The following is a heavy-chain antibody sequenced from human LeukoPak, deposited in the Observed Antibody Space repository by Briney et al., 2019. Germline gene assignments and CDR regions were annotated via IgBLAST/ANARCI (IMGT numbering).Heavy chain of an antibody. CDR1: GFTFSSYW. Sequence: GGSLRLSCAASGFTFSSYWMSWVRQAPGKGLEWVANIKQDGSEKYYVDSVKGRFTISRDNAKNSLYLQMNSLRAEDTAVYYCAREAPGVVPAAWNYYYYMDVWGKGTTVTVSS. CDR3: AREAPGVVPAAWNYYYYMDV. D-gene: IGHD2-2*01. CDR2: IKQDGSEK. V-gene: IGHV3-7*01. J-gene: IGHJ6*03.